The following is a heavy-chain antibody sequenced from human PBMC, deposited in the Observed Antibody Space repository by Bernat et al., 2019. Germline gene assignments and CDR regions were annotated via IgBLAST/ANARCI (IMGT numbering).Heavy chain of an antibody. CDR2: IWYDGSNK. D-gene: IGHD6-13*01. CDR3: ARDDSIAAAGTVDY. V-gene: IGHV3-33*01. Sequence: QVQLVESGGGVVQPGRSLRLSCAASGFTFSSYGMHCVRQAPGKGLEWVAVIWYDGSNKYFADSVKGRFTISRDNSKNTLYLQMNSLRAEDTAVYYCARDDSIAAAGTVDYWGQGTLVTVSS. J-gene: IGHJ4*02. CDR1: GFTFSSYG.